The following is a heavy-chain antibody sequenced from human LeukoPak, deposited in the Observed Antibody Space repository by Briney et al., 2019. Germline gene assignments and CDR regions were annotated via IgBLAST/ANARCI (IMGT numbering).Heavy chain of an antibody. CDR2: ISYDGSNK. Sequence: GRSLRLSCAASGFTFSYYTMHWVRQAPGKGLEWVAVISYDGSNKYYADSVKGRLTIFRDNSKNTLYLQMNSLRAEDTAVYYCARVLNYYDSSGYYFSYWGQGTLVTVSS. V-gene: IGHV3-30-3*01. CDR3: ARVLNYYDSSGYYFSY. D-gene: IGHD3-22*01. J-gene: IGHJ4*02. CDR1: GFTFSYYT.